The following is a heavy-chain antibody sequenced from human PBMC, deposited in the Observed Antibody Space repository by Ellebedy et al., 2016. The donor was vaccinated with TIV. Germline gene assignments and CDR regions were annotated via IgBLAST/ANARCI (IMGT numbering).Heavy chain of an antibody. D-gene: IGHD3-10*01. Sequence: PGGSLRLSCAASGFTFSDYYMSWIRQAPGKGLEWVSYISSSGSTIYYADSVRGRFTISRDNAKNSLYVQMNSLRAEDTAVYYSARDHGEGGWYFDLWGRGTLVTVSS. CDR2: ISSSGSTI. CDR3: ARDHGEGGWYFDL. J-gene: IGHJ2*01. V-gene: IGHV3-11*01. CDR1: GFTFSDYY.